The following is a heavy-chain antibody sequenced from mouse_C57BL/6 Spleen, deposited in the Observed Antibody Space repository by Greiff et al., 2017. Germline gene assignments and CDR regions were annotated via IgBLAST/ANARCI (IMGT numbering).Heavy chain of an antibody. CDR3: ARADWEAWFAY. V-gene: IGHV1-82*01. CDR1: GYAFSSSW. CDR2: IYPGDGDT. Sequence: VMLVESGPELVKPGASVKISCKASGYAFSSSWMNWVKQRPGKGLEWIGRIYPGDGDTNYNGKFKGKATLTADKSSSTAYMQLSSLTSEDSAVYFCARADWEAWFAYWGQGTLVTVSA. J-gene: IGHJ3*01. D-gene: IGHD4-1*01.